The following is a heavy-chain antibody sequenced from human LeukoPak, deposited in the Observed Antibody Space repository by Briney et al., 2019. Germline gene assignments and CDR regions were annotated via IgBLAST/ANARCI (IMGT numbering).Heavy chain of an antibody. J-gene: IGHJ4*02. D-gene: IGHD6-13*01. CDR2: IWYDGSNK. CDR1: AFIFSGHW. V-gene: IGHV3-33*08. CDR3: ARDIVAAGGRYFDH. Sequence: GGSLRLSCEGSAFIFSGHWMNWVRQTPGRGLEWVAAIWYDGSNKYYADSVEGRFTISRDNSKNTLYLQMNSLRGEDMALYYCARDIVAAGGRYFDHWGQGTLVTVSS.